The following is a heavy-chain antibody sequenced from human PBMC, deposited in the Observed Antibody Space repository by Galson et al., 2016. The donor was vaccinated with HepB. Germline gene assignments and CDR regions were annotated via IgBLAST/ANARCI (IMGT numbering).Heavy chain of an antibody. CDR3: ARQGAGWGGMEIDH. D-gene: IGHD3-16*01. Sequence: QSGAEVKKPGGSLRISCKASGYSFTSYWINWVRQMPGKGLEWMGRIDPTDSYTNYSPSFQGHVIISADKSISTAYMQWSSLKASDTAMYYCARQGAGWGGMEIDHWGQGTLVTVSS. CDR1: GYSFTSYW. V-gene: IGHV5-10-1*01. J-gene: IGHJ4*02. CDR2: IDPTDSYT.